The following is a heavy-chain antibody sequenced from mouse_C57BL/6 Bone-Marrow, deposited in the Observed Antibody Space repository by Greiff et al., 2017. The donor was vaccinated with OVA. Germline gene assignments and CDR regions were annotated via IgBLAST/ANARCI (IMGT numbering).Heavy chain of an antibody. CDR1: GYAFSSYW. J-gene: IGHJ2*01. Sequence: LVEPGASVKISCKASGYAFSSYWMNWVKQRPGKGLERIGQIYPGDGDTNYNGKFKGKATLTADKSSSTAYMQLSSLTSEDSAVYFCARSLFTTAGGDYWGQGTTRTVSS. D-gene: IGHD1-2*01. CDR3: ARSLFTTAGGDY. V-gene: IGHV1-80*01. CDR2: IYPGDGDT.